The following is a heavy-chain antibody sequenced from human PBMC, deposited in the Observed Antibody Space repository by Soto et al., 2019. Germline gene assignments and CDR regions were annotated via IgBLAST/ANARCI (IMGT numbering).Heavy chain of an antibody. Sequence: QMQLVQSGPEVKKPGTSVKVSCKASGFDFGSFGIQWLRQSQGQGFEWIGWIVVATGSTNYAPNFQGRVTITRDMYTNTAYMDLTNLRSDDTAVYFCSADRPHIAIGWPVWGQGNMVAVSS. J-gene: IGHJ6*02. CDR1: GFDFGSFG. V-gene: IGHV1-58*02. CDR3: SADRPHIAIGWPV. CDR2: IVVATGST. D-gene: IGHD2-21*01.